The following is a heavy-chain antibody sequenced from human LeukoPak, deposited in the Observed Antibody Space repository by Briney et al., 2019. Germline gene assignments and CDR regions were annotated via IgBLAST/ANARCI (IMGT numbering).Heavy chain of an antibody. D-gene: IGHD2-15*01. J-gene: IGHJ4*02. Sequence: SVKVSCKASGGTFSSYAISWVRQAPGQGLEWMGGIIPIFGTANYAQKFRGRVTITADESTSTAYMELSSLRSEDTAVYYCARGVRTYCSGGSCYSDFDYWGQGTLVTVSS. CDR2: IIPIFGTA. V-gene: IGHV1-69*13. CDR3: ARGVRTYCSGGSCYSDFDY. CDR1: GGTFSSYA.